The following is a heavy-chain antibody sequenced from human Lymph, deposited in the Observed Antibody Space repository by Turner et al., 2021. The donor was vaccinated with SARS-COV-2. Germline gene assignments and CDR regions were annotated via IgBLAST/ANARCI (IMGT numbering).Heavy chain of an antibody. CDR3: ARGSAGGDV. D-gene: IGHD6-13*01. CDR2: RWYDGSNK. V-gene: IGHV3-33*01. Sequence: QVQLVTSGGGVVQPGRSLRLSCAASGFTFSSYGMHWVRQAPGKGREWVACRWYDGSNKYYADSVKGRFTISRDNSKNTLYLQMNSLRAEDTAVYYCARGSAGGDVWGQGTTVTVSS. J-gene: IGHJ6*02. CDR1: GFTFSSYG.